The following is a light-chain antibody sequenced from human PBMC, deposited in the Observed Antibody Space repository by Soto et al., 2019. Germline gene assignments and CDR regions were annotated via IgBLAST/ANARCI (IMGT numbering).Light chain of an antibody. Sequence: EVVLTQSPATLSVSPGDSATLSCRASQSVSNNLAWYHQKPGQAPRVLIYGASIRATGVPARFSGSGSGTDFTLTISSLEPEDFAVYYCQQRSNWPITFGQGTRLEI. CDR3: QQRSNWPIT. J-gene: IGKJ5*01. V-gene: IGKV3-11*01. CDR1: QSVSNN. CDR2: GAS.